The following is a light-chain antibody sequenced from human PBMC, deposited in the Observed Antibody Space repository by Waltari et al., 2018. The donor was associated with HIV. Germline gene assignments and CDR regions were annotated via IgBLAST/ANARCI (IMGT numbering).Light chain of an antibody. CDR2: DAS. V-gene: IGKV1-39*01. Sequence: DIQMTQSPSSLSASVGDRVTITCRASQTISQFLNWYQQKPGKAPKLLIHDASSFQSGVPARISASGFGTYFTLTINDLQPEDFATYFCQQSYSPPRTFGQGTRVEIK. CDR1: QTISQF. J-gene: IGKJ1*01. CDR3: QQSYSPPRT.